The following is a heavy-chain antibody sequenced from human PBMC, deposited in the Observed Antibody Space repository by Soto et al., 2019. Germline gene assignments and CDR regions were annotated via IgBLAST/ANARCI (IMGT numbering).Heavy chain of an antibody. Sequence: SETLSLTCTVSGGSISSYYWSWIRQPPGKGLEWIGYIYYSGSTNYNPSLKSRVTISVDTSKNQFSLKLSSVTAADTAVYYCARKGSSGYYGMDVWGQGTTVTVSS. J-gene: IGHJ6*02. CDR1: GGSISSYY. V-gene: IGHV4-59*01. D-gene: IGHD6-19*01. CDR3: ARKGSSGYYGMDV. CDR2: IYYSGST.